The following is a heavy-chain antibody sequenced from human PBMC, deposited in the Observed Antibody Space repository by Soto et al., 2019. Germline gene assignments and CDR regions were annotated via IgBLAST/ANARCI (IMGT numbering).Heavy chain of an antibody. D-gene: IGHD6-13*01. CDR1: GYSFTSYW. Sequence: EVQLVQSGAEVKKPGESLKISCKGSGYSFTSYWIGWVRQMPGKGLEWMGIIYPGDSDTRYSPSFQGQVTISADKSISTAYLQWSSLKASDTAMSYCATRRASSSWVYWYFDLWGRGTLVTVSS. CDR2: IYPGDSDT. V-gene: IGHV5-51*03. CDR3: ATRRASSSWVYWYFDL. J-gene: IGHJ2*01.